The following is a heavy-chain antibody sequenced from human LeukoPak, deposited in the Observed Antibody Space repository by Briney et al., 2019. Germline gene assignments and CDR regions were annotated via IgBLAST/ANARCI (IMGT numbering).Heavy chain of an antibody. J-gene: IGHJ4*02. Sequence: KSSETLSLTCAVSGGSISSSNWWSWVRPPPGKGLEWIGEIYHSGSTNYNPSLKSRVTISVDKSKNQFSLKLSSVTAADTAVYYCARFLQAAAAHTFDYWGQGTLVTVSS. CDR2: IYHSGST. D-gene: IGHD6-13*01. CDR3: ARFLQAAAAHTFDY. CDR1: GGSISSSNW. V-gene: IGHV4-4*02.